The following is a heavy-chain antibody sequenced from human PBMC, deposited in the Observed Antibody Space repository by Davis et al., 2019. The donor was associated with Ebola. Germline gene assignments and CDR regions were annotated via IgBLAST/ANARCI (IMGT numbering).Heavy chain of an antibody. Sequence: ASVKVSCKASGYSFTGYYMHWVRQAPGHGLEWMGWINQNSGGTNYAQKFQGWVTMTRDTSISTAYMELSRLKSDDTAVYYCTSEGCSGGGCYGWFDSWGQGTLVTVSS. CDR3: TSEGCSGGGCYGWFDS. D-gene: IGHD2-15*01. CDR1: GYSFTGYY. J-gene: IGHJ5*01. V-gene: IGHV1-2*04. CDR2: INQNSGGT.